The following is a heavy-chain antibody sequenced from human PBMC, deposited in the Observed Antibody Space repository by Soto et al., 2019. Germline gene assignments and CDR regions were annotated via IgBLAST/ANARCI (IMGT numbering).Heavy chain of an antibody. V-gene: IGHV1-18*01. J-gene: IGHJ4*02. CDR3: ARDFPGWGSFDY. Sequence: ASVKVSCKASGYAFTTHGLSWVRQAPGQGLEWMAWINTYNGDTHYAQKLQGRVTVTTDTSTSTGYMDLRNLRSDDTAMYYCARDFPGWGSFDYWGQGSLVPVSS. D-gene: IGHD7-27*01. CDR1: GYAFTTHG. CDR2: INTYNGDT.